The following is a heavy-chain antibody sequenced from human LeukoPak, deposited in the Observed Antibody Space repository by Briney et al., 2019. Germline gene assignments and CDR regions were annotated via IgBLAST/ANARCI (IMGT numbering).Heavy chain of an antibody. CDR2: IYYSGST. V-gene: IGHV4-31*03. CDR3: ARKRVSSFDP. J-gene: IGHJ5*02. D-gene: IGHD6-13*01. Sequence: SQTLSLTCTVSGGSISSGGYYWSWIRQHPGKGLEWIGYIYYSGSTYYNPSLKSRVTISVDTSKNQFSLKLSSVTAADTAVYYCARKRVSSFDPWGQGTLVTVSS. CDR1: GGSISSGGYY.